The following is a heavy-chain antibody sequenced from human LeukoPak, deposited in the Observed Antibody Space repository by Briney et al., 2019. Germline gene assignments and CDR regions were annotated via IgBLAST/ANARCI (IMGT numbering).Heavy chain of an antibody. CDR3: AKGGNVVVVNFMDV. D-gene: IGHD2-2*01. Sequence: GGSLRLSCSASGFTFTTYAMGWVRQAPGKGLEWVSAISGSGSSTYYADSVKGRFTISRDNSKNTLFLQMNSLRAEDTAVYYCAKGGNVVVVNFMDVWGKGTTITVSS. CDR1: GFTFTTYA. V-gene: IGHV3-23*01. J-gene: IGHJ6*03. CDR2: ISGSGSST.